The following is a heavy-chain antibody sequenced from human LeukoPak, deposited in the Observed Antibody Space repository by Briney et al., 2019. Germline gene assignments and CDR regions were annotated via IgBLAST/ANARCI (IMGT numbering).Heavy chain of an antibody. V-gene: IGHV1-69*05. CDR2: IIPIFGTA. CDR1: GGTFSSYA. Sequence: EASVKVSYKASGGTFSSYAISWVRQAPGQGLEWMGGIIPIFGTANYAQKFQGRVTITTDESTSTAYMELSSLRSEDTAVYYCARTYYYDSSGYYYGVYWGQGTLVTVSS. D-gene: IGHD3-22*01. J-gene: IGHJ4*02. CDR3: ARTYYYDSSGYYYGVY.